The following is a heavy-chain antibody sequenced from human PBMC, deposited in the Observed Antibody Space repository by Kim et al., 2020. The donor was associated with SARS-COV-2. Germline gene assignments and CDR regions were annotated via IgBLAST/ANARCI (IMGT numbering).Heavy chain of an antibody. V-gene: IGHV4-39*01. CDR3: ARHSPPVHWGQTLEY. CDR1: GGSITSSGYY. Sequence: SETLSLTCIVSGGSITSSGYYWGWIRQPPGEGLEWIGSIFYIGTTYYKPSLKSRLSISIDTSNNRFSLKLSSVTAADTDVYYCARHSPPVHWGQTLEYWGQGTLATVSS. CDR2: IFYIGTT. J-gene: IGHJ4*02. D-gene: IGHD7-27*01.